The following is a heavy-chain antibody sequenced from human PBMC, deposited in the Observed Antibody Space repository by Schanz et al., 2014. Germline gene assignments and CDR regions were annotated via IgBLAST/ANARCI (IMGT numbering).Heavy chain of an antibody. CDR1: GFTFDNYA. D-gene: IGHD2-2*01. J-gene: IGHJ4*02. CDR2: ISWNSGSV. V-gene: IGHV3-9*01. Sequence: EVQLVESGGGLVQPGRSLRLSCAASGFTFDNYAMHWVRQAPGKGLEWVSSISWNSGSVAYADSVKGRFTISRDNAKNSLYLQMNSLRAEDTAVYYCERFQAPHQAFDYWGQGTLVTVSS. CDR3: ERFQAPHQAFDY.